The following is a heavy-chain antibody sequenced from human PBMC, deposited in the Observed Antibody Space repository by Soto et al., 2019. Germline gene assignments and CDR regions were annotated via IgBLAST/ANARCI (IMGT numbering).Heavy chain of an antibody. V-gene: IGHV1-18*01. Sequence: ASVKVSCKASGYTFTSYGISWVRQAPGQGLEWMGWISAYNGNTNYAQKLQGRVTMTTDTSTSTAYMELRSLRSDDTAGYYCARGRGGRGGLGYCSSTSCSYYYYYYMDVWGKGTTVTVSS. CDR3: ARGRGGRGGLGYCSSTSCSYYYYYYMDV. CDR1: GYTFTSYG. CDR2: ISAYNGNT. D-gene: IGHD2-2*01. J-gene: IGHJ6*03.